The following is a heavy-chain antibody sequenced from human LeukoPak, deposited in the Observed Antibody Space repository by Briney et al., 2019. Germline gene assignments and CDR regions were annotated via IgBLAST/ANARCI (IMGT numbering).Heavy chain of an antibody. J-gene: IGHJ4*02. CDR3: AKDNGREGDY. CDR2: ISADGIDK. V-gene: IGHV3-30*18. Sequence: PGGSLRLSCAASGFTFSDHYMDWVRQAPGKGLEWVAVISADGIDKYYADSVKGRFTISRDNSKNTLYLQMSSLRPEDTAVYYCAKDNGREGDYWGQGNLVTVSS. CDR1: GFTFSDHY.